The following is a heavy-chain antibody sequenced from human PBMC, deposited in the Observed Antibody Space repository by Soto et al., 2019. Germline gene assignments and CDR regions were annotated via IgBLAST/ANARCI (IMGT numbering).Heavy chain of an antibody. D-gene: IGHD3-16*01. CDR1: GFTFSSYG. J-gene: IGHJ4*02. CDR2: IWYDGSNK. V-gene: IGHV3-33*01. CDR3: ARDRGGRGPSCFDY. Sequence: GGSLRLSCAASGFTFSSYGMHWVRQAPGKGLEWVAVIWYDGSNKYYADSVKGRFTISRDNSKNTLYLQMNSLRAEDTAVYYCARDRGGRGPSCFDYWGQGTLVTVSS.